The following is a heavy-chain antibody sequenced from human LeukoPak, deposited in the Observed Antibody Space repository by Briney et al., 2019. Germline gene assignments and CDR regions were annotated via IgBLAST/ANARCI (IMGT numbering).Heavy chain of an antibody. Sequence: GGSLRLSFASSGFTYRGYEMYWVRQAPGKGLEGVSYISRSGDTIYYADSVKGRLNISRDKPKNSLYMEMTSMRDEDTALYYCVRSGYDIIFDDWGQGTLVTVSS. CDR3: VRSGYDIIFDD. D-gene: IGHD3-3*01. CDR2: ISRSGDTI. J-gene: IGHJ5*02. CDR1: GFTYRGYE. V-gene: IGHV3-48*03.